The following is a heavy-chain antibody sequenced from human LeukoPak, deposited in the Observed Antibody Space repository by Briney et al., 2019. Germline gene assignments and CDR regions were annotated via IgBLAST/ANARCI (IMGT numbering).Heavy chain of an antibody. D-gene: IGHD6-19*01. CDR3: ARDRGYLRVAGHFDS. V-gene: IGHV4-31*03. Sequence: PSETLSLTCSVSGGSISGGVYSWNWIRQHPGKGLEWIGYIFSSGSSFYNPSLKSRVSISVDTSTNQFSLKLNSVTAADTALYYCARDRGYLRVAGHFDSWGQGTLVTVSS. CDR1: GGSISGGVYS. CDR2: IFSSGSS. J-gene: IGHJ4*02.